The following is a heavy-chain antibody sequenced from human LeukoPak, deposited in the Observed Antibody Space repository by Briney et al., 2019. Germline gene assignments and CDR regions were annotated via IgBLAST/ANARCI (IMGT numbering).Heavy chain of an antibody. CDR2: IYSGGTT. CDR3: ASSYLGILTGYSY. CDR1: GFTVSSNF. Sequence: PGGSLRLSCAASGFTVSSNFMSWVRQAPGKGLEWVLIIYSGGTTYYADSVKGRFTISRDNSKNTLYLQMNSLRAEGTAVYYCASSYLGILTGYSYWGQGTLVTVSS. V-gene: IGHV3-66*02. D-gene: IGHD3-9*01. J-gene: IGHJ4*02.